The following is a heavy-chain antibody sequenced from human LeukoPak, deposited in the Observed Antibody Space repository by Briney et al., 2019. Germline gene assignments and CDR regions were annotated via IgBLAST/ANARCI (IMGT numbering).Heavy chain of an antibody. D-gene: IGHD1-1*01. CDR1: GFTFSSYT. V-gene: IGHV3-30*04. J-gene: IGHJ4*02. Sequence: LRLSCAASGFTFSSYTMHWVRQAPGKGLEWVAVISYDGSNKYYADSVKGRFTISRDNSKNTLYLQMNSLRAEDTAVYYCAREPAANSDFDYWGQGTLVTVSS. CDR2: ISYDGSNK. CDR3: AREPAANSDFDY.